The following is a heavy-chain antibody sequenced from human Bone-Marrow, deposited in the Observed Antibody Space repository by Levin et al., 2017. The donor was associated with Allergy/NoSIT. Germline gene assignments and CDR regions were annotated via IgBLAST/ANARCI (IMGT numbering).Heavy chain of an antibody. V-gene: IGHV3-23*01. J-gene: IGHJ4*02. CDR1: GFNFSNYA. D-gene: IGHD2-2*02. Sequence: PGGSLRLSCTASGFNFSNYAMSWVRQAPGRGLEWVSVMDASESQTSYADSVKGRFIISRDNSKNTLHLQMNSLRAEDTAVYRCEKGRSANTNSCYNYWGQGTLVTVS. CDR3: EKGRSANTNSCYNY. CDR2: MDASESQT.